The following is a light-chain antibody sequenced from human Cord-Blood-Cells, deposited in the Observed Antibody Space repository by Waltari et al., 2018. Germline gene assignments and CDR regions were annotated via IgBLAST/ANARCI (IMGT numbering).Light chain of an antibody. CDR3: NSRDSSGNHVV. CDR2: GKN. CDR1: SLRSYY. J-gene: IGLJ2*01. Sequence: SSELTQAPAVSVALGQTVRLTCQGDSLRSYYASWYQQKPGQAPVLVIYGKNNRPSGIPDRFSGSSSGNTASLTITGAQAEDEADYYCNSRDSSGNHVVFGGGTKLTVL. V-gene: IGLV3-19*01.